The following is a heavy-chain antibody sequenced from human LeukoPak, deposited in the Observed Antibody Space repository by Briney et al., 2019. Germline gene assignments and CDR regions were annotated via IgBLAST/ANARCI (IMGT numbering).Heavy chain of an antibody. J-gene: IGHJ6*03. CDR2: IHYSGGT. D-gene: IGHD2-15*01. V-gene: IGHV4-59*01. CDR1: GGSISNYY. CDR3: ARTTEGYCRGRSCYSYYYYMDV. Sequence: SETLSLTCTVSGGSISNYYWSWIRQPPGKGLEWIGYIHYSGGTNYNPSLKSRVTISVDTSKNQFSLKLSSVTAADTAVYYCARTTEGYCRGRSCYSYYYYMDVWGKGTTVTVSS.